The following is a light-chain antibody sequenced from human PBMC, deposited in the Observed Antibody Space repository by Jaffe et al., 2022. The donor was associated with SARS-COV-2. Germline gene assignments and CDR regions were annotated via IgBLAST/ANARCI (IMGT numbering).Light chain of an antibody. CDR1: QSVSSSD. CDR2: GAS. Sequence: EIVLTQSPGTLSLSPGERATLSCRATQSVSSSDLAWYQQKPGQAPRLLIYGASSRAAGIPDKFSGSGSGTDFTLTISRLEPEDFAVYYCHQYGSSPYTFGQGTKLEIK. CDR3: HQYGSSPYT. V-gene: IGKV3-20*01. J-gene: IGKJ2*01.